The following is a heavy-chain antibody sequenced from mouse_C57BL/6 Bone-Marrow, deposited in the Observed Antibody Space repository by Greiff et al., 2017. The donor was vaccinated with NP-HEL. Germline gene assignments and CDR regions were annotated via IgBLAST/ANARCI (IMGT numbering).Heavy chain of an antibody. Sequence: EVQLVESGGGLVKPGGSLKLSCAASGFTFSSYAMSWVRQTPEKRLEWVATISDGGSYTYYPDNVKGRFTISRDNAKNNLYLQMSHLKSEDTAMYYCAREEDYYEYDCWYFDVWGTGTTVTVSS. J-gene: IGHJ1*03. CDR3: AREEDYYEYDCWYFDV. D-gene: IGHD2-4*01. CDR1: GFTFSSYA. V-gene: IGHV5-4*01. CDR2: ISDGGSYT.